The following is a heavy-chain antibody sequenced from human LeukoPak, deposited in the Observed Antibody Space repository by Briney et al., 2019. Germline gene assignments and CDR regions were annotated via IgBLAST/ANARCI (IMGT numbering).Heavy chain of an antibody. D-gene: IGHD3-22*01. J-gene: IGHJ6*03. CDR2: ISPTGGTI. CDR3: GRNYFHSASHPYYYYFMDV. Sequence: GGTLRLSCAAAGFTLSDHYMTWIRQPPGKGLEWISYISPTGGTIYYADSVNGRFTISRDNAKQSLYLQMNSLRVEDTAAYYCGRNYFHSASHPYYYYFMDVWGKGTTVTVSS. CDR1: GFTLSDHY. V-gene: IGHV3-11*01.